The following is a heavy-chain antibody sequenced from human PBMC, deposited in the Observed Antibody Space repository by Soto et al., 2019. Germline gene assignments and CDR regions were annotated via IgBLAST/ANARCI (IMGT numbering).Heavy chain of an antibody. V-gene: IGHV4-59*08. CDR3: AKTVIGSSYGPLDS. Sequence: SETLSLTCTVSGGSISNYYWNWIRQPPGMELEWIGDIYYSGSTNYNPSLKSRVTISLDTSKNQFSLKLTSVTAVDTAVYYCAKTVIGSSYGPLDSWGQGTPVTVSS. J-gene: IGHJ4*02. CDR1: GGSISNYY. CDR2: IYYSGST. D-gene: IGHD5-18*01.